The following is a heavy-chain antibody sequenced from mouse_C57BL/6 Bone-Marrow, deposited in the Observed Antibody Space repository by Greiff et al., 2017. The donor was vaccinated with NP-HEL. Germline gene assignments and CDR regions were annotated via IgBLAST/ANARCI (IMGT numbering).Heavy chain of an antibody. D-gene: IGHD1-1*01. V-gene: IGHV1-81*01. CDR3: AREEIYYYGSSYFDY. Sequence: VQLQQSGAELARPGASVKLSCKASGYTFTSYGISWVKQRTGQGLEWIGEIYPRSGNTYYNEKFKGKATLTADKSSSTAYMELRSLTSEDSAVYFCAREEIYYYGSSYFDYWGQGTTLTVSS. CDR1: GYTFTSYG. CDR2: IYPRSGNT. J-gene: IGHJ2*01.